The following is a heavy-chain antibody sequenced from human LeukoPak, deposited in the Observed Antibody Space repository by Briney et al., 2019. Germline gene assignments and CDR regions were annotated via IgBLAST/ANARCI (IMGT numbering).Heavy chain of an antibody. CDR1: GYTFTGYY. CDR2: INPNSGGT. J-gene: IGHJ4*02. V-gene: IGHV1-2*02. CDR3: ARALFGDNVLRFLEWPLYFDY. D-gene: IGHD3-3*01. Sequence: ASVKVSCKASGYTFTGYYMHWVRQAPGQGLEWMGWINPNSGGTNYAQKFQGRVTMTRDTSISTAYMELSRLRSDDTAVYYCARALFGDNVLRFLEWPLYFDYWGQGTLVTVSS.